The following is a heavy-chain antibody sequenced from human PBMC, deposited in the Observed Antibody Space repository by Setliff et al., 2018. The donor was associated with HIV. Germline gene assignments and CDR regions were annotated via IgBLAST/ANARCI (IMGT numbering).Heavy chain of an antibody. CDR2: IHPGNDNR. D-gene: IGHD2-2*01. J-gene: IGHJ4*02. V-gene: IGHV1-3*01. CDR1: GCTFNSYL. CDR3: ARFSSVYAAIDN. Sequence: ASVKVSYKASGCTFNSYLVYWVRQAPGQRLEWMGWIHPGNDNREYSQRFQGTLTMTRDTSASMVYMELNSLTSEDTAVYFCARFSSVYAAIDNWGPGTLVTVSS.